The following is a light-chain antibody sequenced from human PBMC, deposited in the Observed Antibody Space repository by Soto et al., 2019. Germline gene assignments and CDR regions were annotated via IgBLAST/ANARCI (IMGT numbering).Light chain of an antibody. CDR2: GTS. CDR3: QQYNTWSSIT. V-gene: IGKV3-15*01. Sequence: EIVMTQSPATLSVSPGERVTLSCRASQSISSNLAWYQQKPGQAPSLLMYGTSTRATGIPARFSCSGSGTEFNLTISSLHSEDFAVYFCQQYNTWSSITFGQGTRLEIK. CDR1: QSISSN. J-gene: IGKJ5*01.